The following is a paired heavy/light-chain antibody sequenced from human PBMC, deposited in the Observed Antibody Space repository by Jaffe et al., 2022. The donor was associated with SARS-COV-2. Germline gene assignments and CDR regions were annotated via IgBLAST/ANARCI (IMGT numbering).Heavy chain of an antibody. CDR1: GDTVSSSSAA. CDR2: TYYKSKWFI. CDR3: ASALPSSSGYYDGFDP. J-gene: IGHJ5*02. V-gene: IGHV6-1*01. D-gene: IGHD5-12*01. Sequence: QVQLQQSGPGLVQPSQTLSLTCAISGDTVSSSSAAWNWIRQSPSRGLEWLGRTYYKSKWFIDYGPSVKGRITINPDTSKNQFSLQLHSVTPEDTAVYYCASALPSSSGYYDGFDPWGQGTLVTVSS.
Light chain of an antibody. V-gene: IGLV2-11*01. CDR3: CSFAGSFWV. Sequence: QSALTQPRSVSGSPGQSVTISCTGTGSDVGRFDYVSWYQQHPGKAPKLMIYDVSRRPSGVPDRVSGSKSGNTASLTISGLQPEDEADYYCCSFAGSFWVFGGGTKLTVL. CDR2: DVS. J-gene: IGLJ3*02. CDR1: GSDVGRFDY.